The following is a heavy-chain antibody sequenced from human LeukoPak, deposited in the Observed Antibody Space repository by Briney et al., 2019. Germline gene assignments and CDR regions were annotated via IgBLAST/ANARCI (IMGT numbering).Heavy chain of an antibody. CDR2: IYHSGST. V-gene: IGHV4-61*01. CDR1: GGSVSSDSYY. D-gene: IGHD3-10*01. CDR3: ARDGGMLRGLIDS. J-gene: IGHJ4*02. Sequence: PSETLSLTCTVPGGSVSSDSYYWSWIRQPPGKGLEWIEYIYHSGSTNYIPCLKGRVTVSVDTSKNQFFLKLSSVTAADTAVYYCARDGGMLRGLIDSWGQGTLVTVSS.